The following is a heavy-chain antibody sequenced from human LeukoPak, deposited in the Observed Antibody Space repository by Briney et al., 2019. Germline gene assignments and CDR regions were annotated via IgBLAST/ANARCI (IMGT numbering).Heavy chain of an antibody. CDR3: ARRRGAHTANALDI. Sequence: SETLSLTCTVSGGSISSYYWSWIRQPPGKGLEWIGYIYSSGSTNYNPSFKSRVTISVDTSKNQFSLKLSSVTAADTAVYYCARRRGAHTANALDIWGQGTMVTVSS. D-gene: IGHD3-10*01. CDR1: GGSISSYY. J-gene: IGHJ3*02. V-gene: IGHV4-59*08. CDR2: IYSSGST.